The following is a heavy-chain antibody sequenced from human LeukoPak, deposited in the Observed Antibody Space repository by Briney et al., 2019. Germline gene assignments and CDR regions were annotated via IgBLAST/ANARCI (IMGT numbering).Heavy chain of an antibody. Sequence: GGSLRLSCAASGFTFSSYGMHWVRQAPGXXXXXVAVIWYDGSNKYYADSVKGRFTISRDNSKNTLYLQMNSLRAEDTAVYYCARVQGIAAAGAFDIWGQGTMVTVSS. V-gene: IGHV3-33*01. D-gene: IGHD6-13*01. J-gene: IGHJ3*02. CDR1: GFTFSSYG. CDR3: ARVQGIAAAGAFDI. CDR2: IWYDGSNK.